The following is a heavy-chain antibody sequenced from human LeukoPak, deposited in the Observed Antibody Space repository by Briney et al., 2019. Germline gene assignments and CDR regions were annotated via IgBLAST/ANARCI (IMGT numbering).Heavy chain of an antibody. CDR1: GFTFNSYS. Sequence: GGSATLSCAASGFTFNSYSMSWVRQAPRKGREWVSALSGSGGSTFYADSVKGRFTISRDNSKNTLYLQMNSLRAEDTAVYYCAGIPCRGTTCSQIDYWGQGTLVTVSS. J-gene: IGHJ4*02. D-gene: IGHD2-2*01. CDR3: AGIPCRGTTCSQIDY. V-gene: IGHV3-23*01. CDR2: LSGSGGST.